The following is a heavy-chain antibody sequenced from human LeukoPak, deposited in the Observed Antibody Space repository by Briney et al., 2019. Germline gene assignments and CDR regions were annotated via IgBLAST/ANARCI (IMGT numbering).Heavy chain of an antibody. CDR3: ARDGRYYGSGSYYISHFFDY. V-gene: IGHV3-30*04. Sequence: PGGSLRLSCAASGFTFSSYAMHWVRQAPGKGLEWVAVISYDGSNKYYADSVKGRFTISRDNSKNTLYLQMNSLRAEDTAVYYCARDGRYYGSGSYYISHFFDYWGQGTLVTVSS. J-gene: IGHJ4*02. D-gene: IGHD3-10*01. CDR1: GFTFSSYA. CDR2: ISYDGSNK.